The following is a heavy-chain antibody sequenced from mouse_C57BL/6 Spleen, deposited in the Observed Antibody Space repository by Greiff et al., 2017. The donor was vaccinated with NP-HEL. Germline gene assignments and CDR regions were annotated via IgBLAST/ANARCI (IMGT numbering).Heavy chain of an antibody. V-gene: IGHV1-82*01. J-gene: IGHJ4*01. CDR1: GYAFSSSW. CDR2: IYPGDGDT. CDR3: ASQTGPFYAMDY. D-gene: IGHD4-1*01. Sequence: VQLQQSGPELVKPGASVKISCKASGYAFSSSWMNWVKQRPGKGLEWIGRIYPGDGDTNYNGKFKGKATLTADKSSSTAYMQLSSLTSEDSAFYFCASQTGPFYAMDYWGQGTSVTVSS.